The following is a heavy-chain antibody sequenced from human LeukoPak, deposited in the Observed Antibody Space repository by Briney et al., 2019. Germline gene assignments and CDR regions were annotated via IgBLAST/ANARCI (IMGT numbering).Heavy chain of an antibody. CDR3: ARAVAGTPTDY. D-gene: IGHD6-19*01. CDR1: GGSFSGYY. V-gene: IGHV4-34*01. J-gene: IGHJ4*02. Sequence: PSETLSLTCAVYGGSFSGYYWSWIRQPPGKGLEWIGEINHSGSTNYNPSLKSRVTISVDTSKSQFSLKLSSVTAADTAVYYCARAVAGTPTDYWGQGTLVTVSS. CDR2: INHSGST.